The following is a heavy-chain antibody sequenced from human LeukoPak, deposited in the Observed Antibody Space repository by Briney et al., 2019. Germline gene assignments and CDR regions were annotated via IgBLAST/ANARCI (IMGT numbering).Heavy chain of an antibody. CDR1: GGSISSSSYY. Sequence: ASETLSLTCTVYGGSISSSSYYWGWIRQPPGKGLEWIGSIYYSGSTYYNPSLKSRVTISVDTSKNQFSLKLSSVTAADTAVYYCASSPGDYWGYYYYYYMDVWGKGTTVTISS. J-gene: IGHJ6*03. CDR3: ASSPGDYWGYYYYYYMDV. D-gene: IGHD4-17*01. CDR2: IYYSGST. V-gene: IGHV4-39*01.